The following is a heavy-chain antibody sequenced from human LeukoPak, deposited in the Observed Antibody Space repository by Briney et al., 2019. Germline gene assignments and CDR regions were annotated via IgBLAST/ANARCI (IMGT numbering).Heavy chain of an antibody. CDR2: IIGSGGNT. CDR1: GGSFSGYH. Sequence: ETLSLTCGVYGGSFSGYHWTWVRQAPGKGLEWVSTIIGSGGNTFYADSVKGRFTISRDNSENTLSLQLTSLRAEDTGIYFCARDGGHPLTSYYRAYWGQGTLVTVSS. CDR3: ARDGGHPLTSYYRAY. D-gene: IGHD4-4*01. V-gene: IGHV3-23*01. J-gene: IGHJ4*02.